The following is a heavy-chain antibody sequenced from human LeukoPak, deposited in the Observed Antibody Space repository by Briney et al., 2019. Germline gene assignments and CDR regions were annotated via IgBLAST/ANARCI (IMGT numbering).Heavy chain of an antibody. D-gene: IGHD2-15*01. J-gene: IGHJ4*02. CDR3: AGASAGIVVVVAAFDY. Sequence: GASVKVSCKASGYTFTGYYMHWVRQAPGQGLEWMGWINPNSGGTNYAQKFQGRVTMTRDTSISTAYMELSRLRSDDTAVYYCAGASAGIVVVVAAFDYWGQGTLVTVSS. CDR1: GYTFTGYY. CDR2: INPNSGGT. V-gene: IGHV1-2*02.